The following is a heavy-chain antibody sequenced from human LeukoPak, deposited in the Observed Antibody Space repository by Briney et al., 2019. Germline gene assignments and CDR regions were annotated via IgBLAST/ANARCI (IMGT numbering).Heavy chain of an antibody. V-gene: IGHV4-39*01. D-gene: IGHD6-13*01. CDR1: GGSISSYY. CDR2: IYYSGST. CDR3: ANLAAAGPRDFDY. J-gene: IGHJ4*02. Sequence: PSETLSLTCTVSGGSISSYYWGWIRQPPGKGPEWIGSIYYSGSTYYNPSLKSRVTISVDTSKNQFSLKLSSVTAADTAVYYCANLAAAGPRDFDYWGQGTLVTVSS.